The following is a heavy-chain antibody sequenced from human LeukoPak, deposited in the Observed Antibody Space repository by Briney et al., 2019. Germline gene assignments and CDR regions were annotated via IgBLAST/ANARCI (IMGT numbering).Heavy chain of an antibody. J-gene: IGHJ5*02. Sequence: ASVKVSSKASAYTVTSYGISWVRQAPAQGHEWMGWIIAYNGNTKYAQKLPGRGTMTTDTYTSTAYMELRSLSTHDTAVYYSAREGPGTERALGPQNWSDGWGQGSLVTASS. CDR2: IIAYNGNT. D-gene: IGHD1-14*01. CDR1: AYTVTSYG. V-gene: IGHV1-18*01. CDR3: AREGPGTERALGPQNWSDG.